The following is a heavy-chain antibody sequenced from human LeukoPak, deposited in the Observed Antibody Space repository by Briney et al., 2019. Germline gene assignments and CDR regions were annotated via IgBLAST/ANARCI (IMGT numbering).Heavy chain of an antibody. CDR3: ARDRAGAFDI. J-gene: IGHJ3*02. Sequence: SETLSLTCTFSGGSTGSYYWTWIRQPAGKGLEWIGRLYTSGSTNYNPSLNSRVTMSLDTSQNQFSLKLSSVTAADSAVYYCARDRAGAFDIWGQGTMATVSS. D-gene: IGHD3-10*01. CDR1: GGSTGSYY. V-gene: IGHV4-4*07. CDR2: LYTSGST.